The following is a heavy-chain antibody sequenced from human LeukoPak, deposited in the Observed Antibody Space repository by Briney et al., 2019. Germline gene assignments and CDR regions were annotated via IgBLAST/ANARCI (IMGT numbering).Heavy chain of an antibody. CDR1: GGSFSGYY. CDR2: INHSGTT. Sequence: SETLSLTCAVYGGSFSGYYWSWIRQPPGKGLEWIGEINHSGTTNHNSSLKSRVTVSVDTSKDQFSLKLSSVTAADKAVYYCARRYSGSYGLYSHHSMDVWGKGTTVTISS. V-gene: IGHV4-34*01. D-gene: IGHD1-26*01. J-gene: IGHJ6*03. CDR3: ARRYSGSYGLYSHHSMDV.